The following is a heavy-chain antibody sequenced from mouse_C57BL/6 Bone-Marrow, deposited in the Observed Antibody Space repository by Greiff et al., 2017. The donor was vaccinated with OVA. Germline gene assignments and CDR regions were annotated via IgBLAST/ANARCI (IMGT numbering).Heavy chain of an antibody. J-gene: IGHJ3*01. CDR1: GYTFTDYE. CDR3: SSYDGYSAWFAY. D-gene: IGHD2-3*01. V-gene: IGHV1-15*01. Sequence: VQLQQSGAELVRPGASVTLSCKASGYTFTDYEMHWVKQTPVPGLEWIGALDPETGGTAYNQKFKGKAILTADKSSSTAYMELRSLKSEDSAVYYCSSYDGYSAWFAYWGQGTLVTVSA. CDR2: LDPETGGT.